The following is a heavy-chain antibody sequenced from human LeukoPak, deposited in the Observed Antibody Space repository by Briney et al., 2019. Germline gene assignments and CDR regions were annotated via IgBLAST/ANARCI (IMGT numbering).Heavy chain of an antibody. J-gene: IGHJ4*02. CDR2: ISPYIGNT. Sequence: ASVKVSCKASGYTFTKYDIHWVRQAPGQRLEWMGWISPYIGNTYYSQKLQGRVTMTTDTSTTTAYMELRSLRSDDTAVYYCARGSSSWSNLYPFDYWGQGTLVTVSS. CDR3: ARGSSSWSNLYPFDY. D-gene: IGHD6-13*01. V-gene: IGHV1-18*01. CDR1: GYTFTKYD.